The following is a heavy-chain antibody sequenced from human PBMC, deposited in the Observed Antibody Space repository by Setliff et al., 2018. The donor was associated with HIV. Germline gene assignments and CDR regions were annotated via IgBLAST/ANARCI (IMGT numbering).Heavy chain of an antibody. V-gene: IGHV1-18*01. Sequence: SVKVSCKASGYTFTSYDITWVRQAPGQGLEWMGWISGYNGNTDYAQNLQGRVTMTTDTSTSTAYMELRSLRSDDTAVYYCARAYPWGYVDYYYMDVWGKGTTVTVSS. J-gene: IGHJ6*03. CDR1: GYTFTSYD. CDR2: ISGYNGNT. D-gene: IGHD3-16*01. CDR3: ARAYPWGYVDYYYMDV.